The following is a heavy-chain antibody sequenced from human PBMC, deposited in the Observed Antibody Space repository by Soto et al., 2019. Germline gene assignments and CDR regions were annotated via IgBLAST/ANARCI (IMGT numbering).Heavy chain of an antibody. V-gene: IGHV4-4*02. CDR2: IYYSGST. CDR1: GGSVSSTNW. J-gene: IGHJ5*02. D-gene: IGHD3-16*01. CDR3: ARALFGRSTWFDP. Sequence: PSETLSLTCVVSGGSVSSTNWWTWVRQPPGKRLEWIGDIYYSGSTTYNPSLRSRATISVDTSNNQFSLKLNSVTAADTAVYYCARALFGRSTWFDPWGQGTLVTVSS.